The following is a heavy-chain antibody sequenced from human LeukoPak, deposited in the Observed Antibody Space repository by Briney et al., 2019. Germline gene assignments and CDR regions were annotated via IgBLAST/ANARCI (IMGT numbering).Heavy chain of an antibody. V-gene: IGHV4-59*01. CDR3: ERGVTSNIAADGPDAFDI. CDR2: IYYSGST. J-gene: IGHJ3*02. CDR1: GGSISSYY. Sequence: PSETLSLTCTVSGGSISSYYWSWIRQPPGKGLEWIGYIYYSGSTNYNPSLMSRVTISVDTSKNQFSLKLSSVTAADTAVYYCERGVTSNIAADGPDAFDIWGQGTMVSVSS. D-gene: IGHD6-13*01.